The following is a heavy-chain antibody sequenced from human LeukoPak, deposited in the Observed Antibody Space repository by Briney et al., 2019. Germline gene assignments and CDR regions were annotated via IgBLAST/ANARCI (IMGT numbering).Heavy chain of an antibody. CDR3: AKDKVATVNWFDP. CDR2: IWYDGSNK. J-gene: IGHJ5*02. V-gene: IGHV3-33*06. CDR1: GFTFSSYG. Sequence: GGSLRLSCAASGFTFSSYGMHWVRRAPGKGLEWVAVIWYDGSNKYYADSVKGRFTISRDNSKNTLYLQMNSLRAEDTAVYYCAKDKVATVNWFDPWGQGTLVTVSS. D-gene: IGHD2-15*01.